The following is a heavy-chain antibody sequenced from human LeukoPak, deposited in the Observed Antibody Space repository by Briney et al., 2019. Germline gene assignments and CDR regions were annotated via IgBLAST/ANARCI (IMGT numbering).Heavy chain of an antibody. CDR3: ARGPRGIVVVSRNKALDV. CDR1: GGSFSGYY. D-gene: IGHD2-21*01. Sequence: SETLSLTCAVYGGSFSGYYWSWIRQPPGKGLEWIGEINHSGSTNYNPSLKSRVTISVDTSKNQFSLKLSSVTAADTAVYYCARGPRGIVVVSRNKALDVWGQGTTVTVSS. CDR2: INHSGST. J-gene: IGHJ6*02. V-gene: IGHV4-34*01.